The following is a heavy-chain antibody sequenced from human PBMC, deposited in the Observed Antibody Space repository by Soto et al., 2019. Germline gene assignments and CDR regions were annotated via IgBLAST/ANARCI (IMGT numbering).Heavy chain of an antibody. CDR2: INHRGSA. CDR1: GGSXSSTYW. D-gene: IGHD6-13*01. V-gene: IGHV4-4*02. CDR3: ARYNAASGTYYFDY. J-gene: IGHJ4*02. Sequence: AETLSLTCAVSGGSXSSTYWWSWVRKHPGKGPEWIGEINHRGSANYNPSLKSRVTISVDISKSQFSLRLTSVTAADTAVYYCARYNAASGTYYFDYWGQGALVTVSS.